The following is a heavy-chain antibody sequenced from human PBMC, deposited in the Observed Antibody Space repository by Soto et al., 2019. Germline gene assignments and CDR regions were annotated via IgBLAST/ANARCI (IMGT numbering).Heavy chain of an antibody. CDR1: GFTVSNNY. D-gene: IGHD6-13*01. Sequence: EVQLVESGGGLIQPGGSLRLSCAAAGFTVSNNYMSWVRQAPGKGLEWVSVVHSGGNTYYAESVKGRFTISRDNSRNTLYLQMNCLRAEDTAVYYCARAGYSNSWYTFDYWGQGTLVTVSS. CDR2: VHSGGNT. V-gene: IGHV3-53*01. CDR3: ARAGYSNSWYTFDY. J-gene: IGHJ4*02.